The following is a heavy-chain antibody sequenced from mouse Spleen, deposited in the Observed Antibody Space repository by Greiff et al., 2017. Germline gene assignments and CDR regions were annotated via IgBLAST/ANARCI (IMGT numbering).Heavy chain of an antibody. D-gene: IGHD4-1*01. CDR3: SRTGRAFAY. CDR2: ILPGSGST. V-gene: IGHV1-9*01. Sequence: QVQLQQSGAELVKPGASVKISCKASGYTFSSYWIEWVKQRPGHGLEWIGEILPGSGSTNYNEKFKGKATFTVDTSSNTAYMQLSSLTSEDSAVYYWSRTGRAFAYWGQGTLVTVSA. CDR1: GYTFSSYW. J-gene: IGHJ3*01.